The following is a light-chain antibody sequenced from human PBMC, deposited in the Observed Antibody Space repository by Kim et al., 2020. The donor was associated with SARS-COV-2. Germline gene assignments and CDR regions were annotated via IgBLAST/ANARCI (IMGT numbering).Light chain of an antibody. CDR2: AVS. J-gene: IGKJ1*01. Sequence: EVVLTRSPGTLSLSPVKRATLSCTASETIFNNFLACYQQKHGQAPRLLIYAVSTSANCIPYRFNGSGSGTDFTLTISRLEFEDFAVYYCQQYGSPPVTFCEGTKVDIK. V-gene: IGKV3-20*01. CDR3: QQYGSPPVT. CDR1: ETIFNNF.